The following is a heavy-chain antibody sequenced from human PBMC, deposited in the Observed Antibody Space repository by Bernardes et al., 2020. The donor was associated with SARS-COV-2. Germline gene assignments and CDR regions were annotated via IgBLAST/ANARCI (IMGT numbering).Heavy chain of an antibody. J-gene: IGHJ4*02. CDR2: INPTSTYI. CDR3: ARTYSGSYQDC. D-gene: IGHD1-26*01. CDR1: GFTFKNFI. V-gene: IGHV3-21*01. Sequence: GGSLRLSCEASGFTFKNFIMNWVRQAPGKGLEWVATINPTSTYIYYADSVKGRFTISRDNAKNSLYLQMNSLRGEDTAVYYCARTYSGSYQDCWGQGTMVTVSS.